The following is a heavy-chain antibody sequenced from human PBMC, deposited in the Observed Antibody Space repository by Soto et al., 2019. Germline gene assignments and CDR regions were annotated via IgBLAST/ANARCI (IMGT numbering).Heavy chain of an antibody. CDR3: AGGDEYSSSFAKRVFDY. Sequence: QLQLQESGPGLVKPSETLSLTCTVSGGSISSYYWSCSRQPPGKGREWIGYISYSGSTNYNPSLQSRVTMSADTSKNQSSLELSSVTSADTAVYYCAGGDEYSSSFAKRVFDYWGQGTLVTVSS. J-gene: IGHJ4*02. CDR1: GGSISSYY. V-gene: IGHV4-59*01. D-gene: IGHD6-6*01. CDR2: ISYSGST.